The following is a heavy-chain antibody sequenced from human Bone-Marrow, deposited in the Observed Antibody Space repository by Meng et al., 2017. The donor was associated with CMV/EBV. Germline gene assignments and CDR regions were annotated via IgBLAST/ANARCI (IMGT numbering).Heavy chain of an antibody. CDR1: GFTFTGSA. CDR2: IVVGSGNT. J-gene: IGHJ4*02. V-gene: IGHV1-58*01. D-gene: IGHD4-11*01. CDR3: AALPMTTVSYNFDY. Sequence: SVKVSCKASGFTFTGSAVQWVRQARGQRLEWIGWIVVGSGNTNYAQKFQERVTITRDMYTSTAYMELSSLRSEDTAVYYCAALPMTTVSYNFDYWGQGTLVTVSS.